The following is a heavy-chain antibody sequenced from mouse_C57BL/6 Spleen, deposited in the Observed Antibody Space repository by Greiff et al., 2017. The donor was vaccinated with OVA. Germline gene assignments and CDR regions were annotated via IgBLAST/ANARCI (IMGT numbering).Heavy chain of an antibody. J-gene: IGHJ4*01. CDR1: GFSLTSYG. D-gene: IGHD2-1*01. V-gene: IGHV2-5*01. Sequence: QVQLQQSGPGLVQPSQSLSITCTVSGFSLTSYGVHWVRQSPGKGLEWLGVIWRGGSTDYNAAFMSRLSITKDNSKSQVFFKLNSLQADDTAIYDCAKKDSTIHYYAMDDWGQGTSVTVSS. CDR2: IWRGGST. CDR3: AKKDSTIHYYAMDD.